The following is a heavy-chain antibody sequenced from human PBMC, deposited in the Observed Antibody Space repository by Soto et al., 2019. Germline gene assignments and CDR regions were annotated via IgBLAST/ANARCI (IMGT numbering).Heavy chain of an antibody. J-gene: IGHJ4*02. CDR3: ARGTTMPQPDY. CDR2: ISYDGSQK. D-gene: IGHD4-17*01. V-gene: IGHV3-30*03. CDR1: GFTFSTYG. Sequence: QVQLVESGGGVVQPGRSLRLSCAASGFTFSTYGMHWVRQGPGKGLEWLTLISYDGSQKYYGDSVKGRFTISRDNSKNTLYLQMNSLRPEDTAVYYCARGTTMPQPDYWGPGTLVPVSS.